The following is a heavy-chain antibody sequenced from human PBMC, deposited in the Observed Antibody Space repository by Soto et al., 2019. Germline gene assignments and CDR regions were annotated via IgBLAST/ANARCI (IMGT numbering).Heavy chain of an antibody. J-gene: IGHJ4*02. CDR3: AKVPRGSNFGYYNF. D-gene: IGHD5-18*01. CDR2: VWKDGSNR. V-gene: IGHV3-30*02. Sequence: GGSLRLSCAASGITFGDYGMHWVRQAPGKGLEWVAGVWKDGSNRYYVDSVKGRFTISRDNSKNTLYLQMNSLRDEDTAVYYCAKVPRGSNFGYYNFWGQGALVTVSS. CDR1: GITFGDYG.